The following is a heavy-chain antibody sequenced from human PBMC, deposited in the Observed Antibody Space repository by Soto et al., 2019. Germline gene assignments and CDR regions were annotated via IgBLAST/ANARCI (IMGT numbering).Heavy chain of an antibody. D-gene: IGHD2-2*01. J-gene: IGHJ5*02. CDR1: GYSFTSYW. V-gene: IGHV5-51*01. CDR2: IYPGDSDT. CDR3: ARLLVVPAFTASGWFDP. Sequence: PGESLKISCKGSGYSFTSYWIGWVRQMPGKGLEWMGIIYPGDSDTSYSPSFQGQVTISADKSISTAYLQWSSLKASDTAMYYCARLLVVPAFTASGWFDPWGQGTLVTVSS.